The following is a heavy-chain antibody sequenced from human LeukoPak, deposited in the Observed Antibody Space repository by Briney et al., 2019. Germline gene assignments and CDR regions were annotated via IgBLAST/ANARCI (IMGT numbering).Heavy chain of an antibody. Sequence: ASVKVSCKASGGTFSSYAISWVRQAPGQGLEWMGGIIPIFGTANYAQKFQGRVTITADESTSTAYMELSSLRSEDTAVYYCAGRLSSGWYLGNWFDPWGQGTLVTVSS. J-gene: IGHJ5*02. V-gene: IGHV1-69*13. CDR2: IIPIFGTA. CDR1: GGTFSSYA. CDR3: AGRLSSGWYLGNWFDP. D-gene: IGHD6-19*01.